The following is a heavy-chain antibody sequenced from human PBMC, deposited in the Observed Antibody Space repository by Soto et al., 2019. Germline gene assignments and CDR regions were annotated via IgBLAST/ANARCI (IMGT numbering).Heavy chain of an antibody. D-gene: IGHD1-20*01. J-gene: IGHJ6*02. CDR3: AVIGSIWYKIEDYYYGMDV. CDR2: ISGSGGST. Sequence: GGSLRLSCAASGFTFSSYAMSWVRQAPGKGLEWVSAISGSGGSTYYADSVKGRFTISRDNSKDTLYLQMNSLRAEDTAVYYCAVIGSIWYKIEDYYYGMDVCGQGSTVTVSS. V-gene: IGHV3-23*01. CDR1: GFTFSSYA.